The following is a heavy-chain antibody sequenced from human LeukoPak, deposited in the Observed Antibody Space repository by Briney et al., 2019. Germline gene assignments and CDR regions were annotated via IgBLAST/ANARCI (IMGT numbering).Heavy chain of an antibody. CDR3: ARDPDPSWSGWPFDY. V-gene: IGHV4-4*07. Sequence: PSETLSLTCTVSGGSISSYYWSWIRQPAGKGLECIGRIYTSGSTNYNPSLKSRVTMSVDTSKNQFSLKLSSVTAADTAVYYCARDPDPSWSGWPFDYWGQGTLVTVSS. D-gene: IGHD3-3*01. CDR1: GGSISSYY. J-gene: IGHJ4*02. CDR2: IYTSGST.